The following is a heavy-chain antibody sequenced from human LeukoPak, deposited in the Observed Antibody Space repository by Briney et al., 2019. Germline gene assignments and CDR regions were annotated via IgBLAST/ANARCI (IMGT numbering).Heavy chain of an antibody. CDR3: ARDPPGYCSSTSCPDAFDI. CDR2: ISAYNGNT. D-gene: IGHD2-2*01. CDR1: GYTFTSYG. Sequence: GASVKVSCKASGYTFTSYGISWVRQAPGQGLEWMGWISAYNGNTNYAQKLQGRVTMTTDTSTSTAYMELRSLRSEDTAVYYCARDPPGYCSSTSCPDAFDIWGQGTMVTVSS. J-gene: IGHJ3*02. V-gene: IGHV1-18*01.